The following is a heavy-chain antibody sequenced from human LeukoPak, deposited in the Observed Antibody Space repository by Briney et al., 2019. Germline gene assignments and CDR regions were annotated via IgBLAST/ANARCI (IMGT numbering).Heavy chain of an antibody. Sequence: SETLSLTCTVSGGSISSYYWSWIRQPPGKGLEWIGYIYYSGSTNYNPSLKSRVTISVDTSKNQFSLKLSSVTAADTAVYYCARGPPSLLLRYFDWLRFDPWGQGTLVTVSS. CDR1: GGSISSYY. CDR3: ARGPPSLLLRYFDWLRFDP. V-gene: IGHV4-59*01. J-gene: IGHJ5*02. D-gene: IGHD3-9*01. CDR2: IYYSGST.